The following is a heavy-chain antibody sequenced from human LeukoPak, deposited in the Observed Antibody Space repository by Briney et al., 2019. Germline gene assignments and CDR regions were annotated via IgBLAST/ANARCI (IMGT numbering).Heavy chain of an antibody. Sequence: ASVKVSCKASGYTFTSYGISWVRQAPGQGLEWMGWISAYNGNTNYAQKLQGRVTMTTDTSTSTAYMELRSLRSDDTAVYYCARAYCYDSSGYYLDYWGQGTLVTVSS. CDR3: ARAYCYDSSGYYLDY. J-gene: IGHJ4*02. V-gene: IGHV1-18*01. CDR2: ISAYNGNT. D-gene: IGHD3-22*01. CDR1: GYTFTSYG.